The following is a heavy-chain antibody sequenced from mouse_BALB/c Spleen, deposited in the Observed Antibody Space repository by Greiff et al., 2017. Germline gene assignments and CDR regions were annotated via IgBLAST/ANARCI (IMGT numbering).Heavy chain of an antibody. CDR3: ARGYSYAMDY. V-gene: IGHV3-2*02. Sequence: EVNLVESGPGLVKPSQSLSLTCTVTGYSITSDYAWNWIRQFPGNKLEWMGYISYSGSTSYNPSLKSRISITRDTSKNQFFLQLNSVTTEDTATYYCARGYSYAMDYWGQGTSVTVSS. J-gene: IGHJ4*01. CDR2: ISYSGST. CDR1: GYSITSDYA. D-gene: IGHD2-14*01.